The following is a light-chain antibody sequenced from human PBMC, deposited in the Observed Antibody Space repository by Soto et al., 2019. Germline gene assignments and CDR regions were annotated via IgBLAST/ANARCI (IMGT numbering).Light chain of an antibody. CDR3: SSYTSSSNYV. V-gene: IGLV2-14*01. CDR1: SSDVGGYDY. J-gene: IGLJ1*01. CDR2: EVS. Sequence: QSALTQPASVSGSPGQSITISCTGTSSDVGGYDYVSWYQQHPGKAPKLRIYEVSNRPSGVSNRFSGSRSGNTASLTISGLQAEDEADYYCSSYTSSSNYVFGTGTKLTVL.